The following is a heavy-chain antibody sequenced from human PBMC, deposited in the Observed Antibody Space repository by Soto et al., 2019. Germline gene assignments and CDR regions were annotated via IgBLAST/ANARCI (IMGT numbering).Heavy chain of an antibody. V-gene: IGHV1-18*01. CDR1: GYTFTSYG. CDR3: ARFSGGSYNTYYFYYGMDV. CDR2: ISAYNGNT. D-gene: IGHD2-15*01. J-gene: IGHJ6*02. Sequence: AASVKVSCKASGYTFTSYGISWVRQAPGQGLDWMGWISAYNGNTKYAQDLQGRVTMTTDTSTSTAYMELRGLRSDDTAVYYCARFSGGSYNTYYFYYGMDVWGQGTTVTVSS.